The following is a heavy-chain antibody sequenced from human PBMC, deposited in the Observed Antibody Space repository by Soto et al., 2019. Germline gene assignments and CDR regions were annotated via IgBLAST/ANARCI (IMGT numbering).Heavy chain of an antibody. CDR1: GGSISRYY. CDR3: ARGGSSNWHAFDI. D-gene: IGHD6-13*01. V-gene: IGHV4-4*07. J-gene: IGHJ3*02. CDR2: VYTSGST. Sequence: SETLSLTCTVSGGSISRYYWSWIRQPAGKGLEWIGRVYTSGSTDYNPSLKSRVTMLVDTSKNQFSLKLSSLTAADTAVYYCARGGSSNWHAFDIWGQGTMVTVSS.